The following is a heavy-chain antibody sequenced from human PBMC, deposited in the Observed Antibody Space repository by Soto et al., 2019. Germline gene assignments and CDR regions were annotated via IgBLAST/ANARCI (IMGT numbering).Heavy chain of an antibody. CDR2: VYYTGST. CDR3: ARDRSNSPDLLDS. CDR1: GGSIISDEYY. V-gene: IGHV4-30-4*01. J-gene: IGHJ4*02. Sequence: QVQLQESGPGLVKPSQTLSLTCSVSGGSIISDEYYWTWIRQPPGGGLEWIGHVYYTGSTSYSPSLKSRLTISVDTSNNQLSLRLNSVSAAETAVYYCARDRSNSPDLLDSWGRGTLVTVSS. D-gene: IGHD1-1*01.